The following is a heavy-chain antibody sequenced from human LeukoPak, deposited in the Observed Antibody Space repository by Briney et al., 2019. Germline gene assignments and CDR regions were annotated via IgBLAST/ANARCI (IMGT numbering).Heavy chain of an antibody. J-gene: IGHJ4*02. CDR3: ARAGGGYCSGGSCYTPFHFDY. CDR1: GFAVSSNY. D-gene: IGHD2-15*01. CDR2: IYSGGST. Sequence: PGGSLRLSCAASGFAVSSNYMSWVRQAPGKGLEWVSVIYSGGSTYYADSVKGRFTISRDNSKNTLYLQMNSLRAEDTAVYYCARAGGGYCSGGSCYTPFHFDYWGQGTLVTVSS. V-gene: IGHV3-53*01.